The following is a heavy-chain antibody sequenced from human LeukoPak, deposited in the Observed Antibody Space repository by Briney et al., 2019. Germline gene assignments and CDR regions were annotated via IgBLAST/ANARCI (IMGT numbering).Heavy chain of an antibody. CDR1: GGSISNSGYY. Sequence: PSETLSLTCTVSGGSISNSGYYWSWIRQPPGKGLEWIGEINHSGSTNYNPSLKSRVTISVDTSKNQFSLKLSSVTAADTAVYYCARGSRGYSYGLRDWFDPWGQGTLVTASS. CDR2: INHSGST. J-gene: IGHJ5*02. D-gene: IGHD5-18*01. CDR3: ARGSRGYSYGLRDWFDP. V-gene: IGHV4-39*07.